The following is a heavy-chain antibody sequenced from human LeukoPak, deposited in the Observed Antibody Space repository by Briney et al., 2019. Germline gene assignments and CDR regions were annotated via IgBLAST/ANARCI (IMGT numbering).Heavy chain of an antibody. CDR2: ISGDGGST. Sequence: GGSLRLSCAASGFTFSSYSMNWVRQAPGKGLEWVSLISGDGGSTYYADSVKGRFTISRDNSKNSLYLQMNSLRTEDTALYYCAKDTGGSYAFDIWGQGTMVTVSS. D-gene: IGHD1-26*01. V-gene: IGHV3-43*02. CDR1: GFTFSSYS. CDR3: AKDTGGSYAFDI. J-gene: IGHJ3*02.